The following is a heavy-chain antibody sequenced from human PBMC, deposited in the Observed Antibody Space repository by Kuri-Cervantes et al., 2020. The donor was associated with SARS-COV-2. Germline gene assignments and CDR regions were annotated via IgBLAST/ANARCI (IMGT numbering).Heavy chain of an antibody. V-gene: IGHV1-8*03. D-gene: IGHD4-11*01. J-gene: IGHJ5*02. CDR2: MNPNSGNT. CDR3: ARDGRSGTVTEVDWFDP. CDR1: GYTFTSYD. Sequence: ASVKVSCKASGYTFTSYDINWVRQATGQGLEWMGWMNPNSGNTGYAQKFQGRVTITRNTSISTAYMELSSLRSEDTAVYYCARDGRSGTVTEVDWFDPWGQGTLVTVSS.